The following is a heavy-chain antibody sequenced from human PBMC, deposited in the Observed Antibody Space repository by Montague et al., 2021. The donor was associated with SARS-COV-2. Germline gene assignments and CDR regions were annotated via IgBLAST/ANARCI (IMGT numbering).Heavy chain of an antibody. CDR2: IYASGGT. J-gene: IGHJ4*02. CDR1: GDPISSFY. D-gene: IGHD2-15*01. V-gene: IGHV4-4*07. CDR3: GRGVVAATPVVDY. Sequence: SETLSLTCTVSGDPISSFYWNWIRQHAGKGLEGIGRIYASGGTNYNPSLKSRVTMSVDTSKNQFSLKLNSVTAADTAVYYCGRGVVAATPVVDYWGRGTLVTVSS.